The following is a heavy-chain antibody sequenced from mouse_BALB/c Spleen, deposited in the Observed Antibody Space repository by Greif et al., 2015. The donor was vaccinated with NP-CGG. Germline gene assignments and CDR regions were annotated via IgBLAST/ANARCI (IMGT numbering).Heavy chain of an antibody. CDR2: ISYDGSN. CDR1: GYSITSGYY. CDR3: ARRGYFDY. J-gene: IGHJ2*01. V-gene: IGHV3-6*02. Sequence: DVKLVESGPGLVKPSQSLSLTCSVTGYSITSGYYWNWIRQFPGNKLEWMGYISYDGSNNYNPSLKNRISITRDTSKNQFFLKLNSVTTEDTATYYCARRGYFDYWGQGTTLTVSS.